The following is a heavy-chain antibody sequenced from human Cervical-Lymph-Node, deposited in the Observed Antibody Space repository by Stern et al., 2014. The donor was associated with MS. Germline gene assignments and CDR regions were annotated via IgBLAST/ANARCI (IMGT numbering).Heavy chain of an antibody. CDR1: GDIVSTNSGA. D-gene: IGHD6-19*01. CDR2: TYLSTQWYH. Sequence: QVQLLQPGPGLVKPSQTLSLTCAISGDIVSTNSGAWNWIRQSPSRGLQWLGRTYLSTQWYHDYAVSVRGRISIKADTSKNQFSLQMNSVTPEDTAVYYCARTSGQWLFSYFDSWGQGNLVTVSS. J-gene: IGHJ4*02. CDR3: ARTSGQWLFSYFDS. V-gene: IGHV6-1*01.